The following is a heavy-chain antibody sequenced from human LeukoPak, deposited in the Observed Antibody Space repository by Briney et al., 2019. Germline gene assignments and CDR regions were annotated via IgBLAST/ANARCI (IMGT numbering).Heavy chain of an antibody. J-gene: IGHJ4*02. CDR1: GYTFTGYY. V-gene: IGHV1-2*02. D-gene: IGHD3-10*01. CDR3: ARDRYYYGSGSYYELDY. Sequence: ASVKVSCKASGYTFTGYYMHWVRQAPGQGLEWMGWINPNSGGTNYAQKFQGRVTMTRDTSISTAYMELSRLRSDDTAVYYCARDRYYYGSGSYYELDYWGQGTLVTVSS. CDR2: INPNSGGT.